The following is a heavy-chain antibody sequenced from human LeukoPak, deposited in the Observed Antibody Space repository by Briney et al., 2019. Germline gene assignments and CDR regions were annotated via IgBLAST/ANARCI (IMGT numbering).Heavy chain of an antibody. CDR1: GGSISSYY. V-gene: IGHV4-59*08. Sequence: SETLSLTCTVSGGSISSYYWSWIRQPPGKGLEWIGYIYYSGSTNYNPSLKSRVTISVDTSKNQFSLKLSSVTAADTAVYYCARGYSSSWYYFDYWGQGTLVAVSS. CDR2: IYYSGST. D-gene: IGHD6-13*01. J-gene: IGHJ4*02. CDR3: ARGYSSSWYYFDY.